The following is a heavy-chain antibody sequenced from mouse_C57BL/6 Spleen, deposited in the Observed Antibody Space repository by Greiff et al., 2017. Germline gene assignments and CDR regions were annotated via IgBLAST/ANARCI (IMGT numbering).Heavy chain of an antibody. CDR3: ARTGPNYYSMDY. CDR2: IYPGDGAT. Sequence: QVQLQQSGPELVKPGASVKISCKASGYAFSSSWMNWVKQRPGKGLEWIGRIYPGDGATNYHGKFKGKATLTVDKSSSTAYMQLSRLTSEDSAVYFCARTGPNYYSMDYGGQGTSVTVSA. CDR1: GYAFSSSW. D-gene: IGHD4-1*01. V-gene: IGHV1-82*01. J-gene: IGHJ4*01.